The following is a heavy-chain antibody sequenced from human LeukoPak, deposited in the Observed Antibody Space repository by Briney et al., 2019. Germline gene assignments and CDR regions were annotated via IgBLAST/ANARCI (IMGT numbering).Heavy chain of an antibody. V-gene: IGHV1-2*02. CDR2: INPNSGGT. CDR3: ARDAVVAAPGYYMDV. CDR1: GYTFTGYY. Sequence: ASVKVSCKASGYTFTGYYMHWVRQAPGQGVEWMGWINPNSGGTNYAQKFQGRVTMTRDTPISTAYMELNRLRSDDTAVYYCARDAVVAAPGYYMDVWGKGTTVTVSS. D-gene: IGHD2-15*01. J-gene: IGHJ6*03.